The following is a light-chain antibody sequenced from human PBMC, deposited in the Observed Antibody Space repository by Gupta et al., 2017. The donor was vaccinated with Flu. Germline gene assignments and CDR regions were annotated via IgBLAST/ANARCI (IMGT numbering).Light chain of an antibody. CDR1: QSVSSN. CDR3: QQYNSWSLT. Sequence: GESATLSCRASQSVSSNLAWYRQKPGQAPRLLIYGASTTDTGIPARFSGSASGTEFTLTISGLQSEDFAVYYWQQYNSWSLTFGGGTKVEIK. J-gene: IGKJ4*01. CDR2: GAS. V-gene: IGKV3-15*01.